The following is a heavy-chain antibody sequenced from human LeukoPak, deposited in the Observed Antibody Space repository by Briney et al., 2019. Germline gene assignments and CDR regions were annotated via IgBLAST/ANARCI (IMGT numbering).Heavy chain of an antibody. CDR3: GRIRLAGRARLNWFNP. CDR1: GGSFSGYY. CDR2: INHSGST. V-gene: IGHV4-34*01. J-gene: IGHJ5*02. D-gene: IGHD3-10*01. Sequence: SVTLYLTCAFQGGSFSGYYWSWLRQPPRKGLEWIGEINHSGSTNYNPSLKSRLTISVDTSENQFSLELCSLTAPATPVYCYGRIRLAGRARLNWFNPWGQGTLVTVSS.